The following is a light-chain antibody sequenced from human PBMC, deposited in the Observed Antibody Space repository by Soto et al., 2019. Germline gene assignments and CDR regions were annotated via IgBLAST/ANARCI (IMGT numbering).Light chain of an antibody. CDR1: QNINNY. CDR2: EAS. Sequence: DIQMTQSPSSLSASVGDRVTITCQASQNINNYLNWYQQKPGRAPKILIYEASNLEAGVPSRFRGSGSGTDFTFTISRLQPEDIATYYCQQYENLPTFGQGTRLEIK. V-gene: IGKV1-33*01. J-gene: IGKJ5*01. CDR3: QQYENLPT.